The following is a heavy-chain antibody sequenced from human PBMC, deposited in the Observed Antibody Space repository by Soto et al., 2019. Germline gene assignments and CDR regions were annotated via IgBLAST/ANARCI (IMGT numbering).Heavy chain of an antibody. CDR1: GYKFTAYY. V-gene: IGHV1-2*02. J-gene: IGHJ5*02. D-gene: IGHD2-21*01. CDR3: ARLSKKRCSDTRCYSWLDP. Sequence: GASVKVSCKASGYKFTAYYMHWVRQAPGQGLEWMGWINPGSGATSYAQTFQGRVTMTRDTSINTVYMEVTSLRPDDTAVYYCARLSKKRCSDTRCYSWLDPWVQGTLVTVSS. CDR2: INPGSGAT.